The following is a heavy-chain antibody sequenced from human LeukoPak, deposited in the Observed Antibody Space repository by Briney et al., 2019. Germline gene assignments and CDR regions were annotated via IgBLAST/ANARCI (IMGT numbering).Heavy chain of an antibody. J-gene: IGHJ4*02. CDR3: ARVETYSSNWYTFDY. V-gene: IGHV1-2*02. CDR1: GYTFNGYY. CDR2: INPNSDDT. Sequence: ASVKVSCKASGYTFNGYYMHWVRQAPGQGLEWMGWINPNSDDTRYAQKFQGRVTMTRDTSINTAYMELSRLRSDDTAVYYCARVETYSSNWYTFDYWDQGTLVTVSS. D-gene: IGHD6-13*01.